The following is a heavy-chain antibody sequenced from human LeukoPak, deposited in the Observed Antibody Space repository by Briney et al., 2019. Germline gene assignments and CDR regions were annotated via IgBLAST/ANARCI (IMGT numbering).Heavy chain of an antibody. V-gene: IGHV1-18*04. Sequence: ASVKVSCKASGYTLTRYGISWVRQAPGQGLEWMGWISAYNGNTNYAQKLQGRVTMTTDTSTGTAYMELRSLRSDDTAVYYCARDRYYYGSGSYYFLEDYWGQGTLVTVSS. D-gene: IGHD3-10*01. CDR1: GYTLTRYG. J-gene: IGHJ4*02. CDR2: ISAYNGNT. CDR3: ARDRYYYGSGSYYFLEDY.